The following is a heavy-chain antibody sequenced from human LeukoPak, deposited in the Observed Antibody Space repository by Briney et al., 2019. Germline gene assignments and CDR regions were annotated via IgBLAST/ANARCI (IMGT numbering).Heavy chain of an antibody. CDR3: ARSGRNWAYFEY. CDR2: ICYDGTNK. V-gene: IGHV3-33*01. J-gene: IGHJ4*02. Sequence: GGSLRLSCAVSGFTLSNYGMHWVRQAPGRGLEWVAVICYDGTNKYYADSVRGRFTISRDSSKNTLYLRMNSLRAEDTAVYYCARSGRNWAYFEYWGQGTLVTVSS. D-gene: IGHD7-27*01. CDR1: GFTLSNYG.